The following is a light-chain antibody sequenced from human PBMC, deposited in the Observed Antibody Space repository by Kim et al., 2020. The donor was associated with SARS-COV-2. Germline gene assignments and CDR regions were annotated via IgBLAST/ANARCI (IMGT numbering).Light chain of an antibody. Sequence: EIVLTQSPGTLSLSPGERATLSCRASQSVSSSYLAWYQQKPCQAPRLLIYGASSRATGIPDRFSGSGSGTDFTLTISRLEPEDFAVYYCQQYGSSRTFGPGTKVDIK. CDR2: GAS. CDR3: QQYGSSRT. J-gene: IGKJ3*01. CDR1: QSVSSSY. V-gene: IGKV3-20*01.